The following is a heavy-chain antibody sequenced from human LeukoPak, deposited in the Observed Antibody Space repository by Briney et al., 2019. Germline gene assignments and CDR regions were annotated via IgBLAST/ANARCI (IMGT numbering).Heavy chain of an antibody. CDR3: ARMGDSDQCFQH. Sequence: GGSLRLSCAASGFTFSSYAMHWIRQAPGKGLEYVSAISKNGDSTFHAISVKGRFTISRDNSKNTLYLQMGSLRPEDMAVYYCARMGDSDQCFQHWGQGSLVTVSS. CDR1: GFTFSSYA. D-gene: IGHD2-21*02. J-gene: IGHJ1*01. CDR2: ISKNGDST. V-gene: IGHV3-64*01.